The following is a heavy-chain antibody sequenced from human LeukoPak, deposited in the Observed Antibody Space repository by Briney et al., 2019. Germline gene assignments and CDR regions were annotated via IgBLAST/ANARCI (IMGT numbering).Heavy chain of an antibody. CDR3: AREVTGGSSSFDY. J-gene: IGHJ4*02. CDR1: GGTFSSYA. V-gene: IGHV1-69*05. D-gene: IGHD6-6*01. CDR2: IIPIFGTA. Sequence: GASVKVSCKASGGTFSSYAISWVRQAPGQGPEWMGGIIPIFGTANYAQKFQGRATITTDESTSTAYMELGSLRSEDTAVYYCAREVTGGSSSFDYWGQGTLVTVSS.